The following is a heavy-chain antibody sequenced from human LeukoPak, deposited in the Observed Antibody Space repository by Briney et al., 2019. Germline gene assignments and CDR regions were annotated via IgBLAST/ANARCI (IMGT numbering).Heavy chain of an antibody. J-gene: IGHJ4*02. CDR3: ARENSGSYREFDY. CDR2: IYTSGST. D-gene: IGHD1-26*01. V-gene: IGHV4-4*07. CDR1: GGSISRYN. Sequence: MSLTFAVSGGSISRYNWSWIRQPAGKGLEWIGRIYTSGSTNYNASLKSRVSMSVDTSKNQFSLKLSSVTAADTAVFYCARENSGSYREFDYWGQGTLVTVSS.